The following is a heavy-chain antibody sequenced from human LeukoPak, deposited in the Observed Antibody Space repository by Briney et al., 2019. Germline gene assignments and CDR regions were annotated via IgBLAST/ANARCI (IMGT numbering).Heavy chain of an antibody. V-gene: IGHV3-66*01. J-gene: IGHJ4*02. CDR2: IYSGGST. CDR1: GFTVSSNY. D-gene: IGHD2-21*01. CDR3: ARGLEEYCGGDCLGY. Sequence: GGSLRLSCAASGFTVSSNYMSWVRQAPGKGLEWVSVIYSGGSTYYADSVKGRFTISRDNSKNTLYLQMNSLRAEDTAVYYCARGLEEYCGGDCLGYWGQGTLVTVSS.